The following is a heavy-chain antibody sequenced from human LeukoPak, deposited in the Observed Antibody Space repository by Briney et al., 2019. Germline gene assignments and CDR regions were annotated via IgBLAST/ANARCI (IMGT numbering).Heavy chain of an antibody. J-gene: IGHJ6*02. CDR2: MNPNSGNT. V-gene: IGHV1-8*01. D-gene: IGHD3-9*01. Sequence: ASVKVSCKASGYTFTSYDINWVRQATGQGLEWMGWMNPNSGNTDYAQKLQGRVTMTRNTSTSTAYMELSSLRSEDTAVYYCPRGLYHDILTVYYNVGYYDGIDVWRQSTGHTVSS. CDR3: PRGLYHDILTVYYNVGYYDGIDV. CDR1: GYTFTSYD.